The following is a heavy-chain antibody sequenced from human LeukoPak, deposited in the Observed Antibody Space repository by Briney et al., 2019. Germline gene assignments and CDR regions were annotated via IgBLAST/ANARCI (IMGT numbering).Heavy chain of an antibody. V-gene: IGHV3-30*04. D-gene: IGHD5-12*01. J-gene: IGHJ4*02. CDR3: ARENGYSGRSTFDY. CDR1: GFTFSSYA. Sequence: PGGSLRLSCAASGFTFSSYAMHWVRQAPGKGLEWVAFISYDGSDKYYADSVKGRFTISRDNSKNTLYLQMNSLRAEDTAVYYCARENGYSGRSTFDYWGQGTLVTVSS. CDR2: ISYDGSDK.